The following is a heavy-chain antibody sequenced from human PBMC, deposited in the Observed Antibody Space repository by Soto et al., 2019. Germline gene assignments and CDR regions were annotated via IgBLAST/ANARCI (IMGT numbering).Heavy chain of an antibody. D-gene: IGHD3-3*01. J-gene: IGHJ6*02. CDR2: ISAYNGNT. V-gene: IGHV1-18*01. Sequence: ASVKVSCKASGYTFTSYGISWVRQAPGQGLEWMGWISAYNGNTNYAQKLQGRVTMTTDTSTSTAYMELRSLSSDDTAVYYCARDLPAHYDFWSGNYYGMDVWGQGTTVTVSS. CDR1: GYTFTSYG. CDR3: ARDLPAHYDFWSGNYYGMDV.